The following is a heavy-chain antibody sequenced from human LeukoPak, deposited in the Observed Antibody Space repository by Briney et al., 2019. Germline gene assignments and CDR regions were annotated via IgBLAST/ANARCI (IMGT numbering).Heavy chain of an antibody. Sequence: PSETLSLTCNVSGGSISSSYWSWIRQPAGKGLEWIGRIYASGSSNYNPSLKSRVTMSVDTSKNQFSLNLSSVTAADTAVHYCAREGGSSRSLENWGQGTLVTVSS. CDR2: IYASGSS. CDR3: AREGGSSRSLEN. V-gene: IGHV4-4*07. D-gene: IGHD1-26*01. J-gene: IGHJ4*02. CDR1: GGSISSSY.